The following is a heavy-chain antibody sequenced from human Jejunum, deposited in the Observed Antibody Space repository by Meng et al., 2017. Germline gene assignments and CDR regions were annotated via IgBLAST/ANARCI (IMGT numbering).Heavy chain of an antibody. CDR2: MNQDGSEI. CDR1: GFTFNTYW. D-gene: IGHD2-15*01. J-gene: IGHJ3*02. CDR3: ARDQGYSTFDM. Sequence: GESLKISCAASGFTFNTYWMSWVRQAPGKGLEWVANMNQDGSEINYVDAVKGRFTISRDNAKKSLYLQMNSLRVEDTALYYCARDQGYSTFDMWGQGTMVTVSS. V-gene: IGHV3-7*01.